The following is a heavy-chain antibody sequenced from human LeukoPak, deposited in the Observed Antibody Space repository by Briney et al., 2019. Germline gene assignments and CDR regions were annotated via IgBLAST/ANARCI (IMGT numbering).Heavy chain of an antibody. CDR3: ARVARLIFDY. D-gene: IGHD2-21*02. CDR2: IYYSGST. CDR1: GGSISSGGYY. Sequence: SETLSLTCTVSGGSISSGGYYWSWIRQHPGTGLEWIGYIYYSGSTYYNPSLKSRVTISVDTSKNQFSLKLSSVTAADTAVYYCARVARLIFDYWGQGTLVTVSS. J-gene: IGHJ4*02. V-gene: IGHV4-31*03.